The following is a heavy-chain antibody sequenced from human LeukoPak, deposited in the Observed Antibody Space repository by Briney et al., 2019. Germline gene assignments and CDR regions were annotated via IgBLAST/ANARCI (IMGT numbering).Heavy chain of an antibody. CDR1: GFTFSSYA. V-gene: IGHV3-23*01. CDR3: AKKHYYDRGRWLVEYYFDY. D-gene: IGHD6-19*01. CDR2: ISGSGGST. Sequence: QPGGSLRLSCAASGFTFSSYAMSWVRQAPGKGLEWVSAISGSGGSTYYADSVKGRFTISRDNSKNTLYLQMNSLRAEDTAVYYCAKKHYYDRGRWLVEYYFDYWGQGTLVTVSS. J-gene: IGHJ4*02.